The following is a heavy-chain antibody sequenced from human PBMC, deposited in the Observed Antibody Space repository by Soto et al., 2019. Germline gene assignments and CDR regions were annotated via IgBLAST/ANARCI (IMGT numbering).Heavy chain of an antibody. V-gene: IGHV4-39*01. D-gene: IGHD2-15*01. J-gene: IGHJ6*03. Sequence: SETKSHTRTVAGGSVISGSYYWGWIRQPPGKGLEWIGSIYYSGNTYYNPSLKSRVTISVDTSKNQFSLKLSSVTAADTAVYYCARHVGGYYYYMDVWGKGTTVTVSS. CDR2: IYYSGNT. CDR1: GGSVISGSYY. CDR3: ARHVGGYYYYMDV.